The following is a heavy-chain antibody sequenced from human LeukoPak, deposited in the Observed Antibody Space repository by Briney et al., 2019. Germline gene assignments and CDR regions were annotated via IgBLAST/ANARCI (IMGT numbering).Heavy chain of an antibody. V-gene: IGHV4-59*11. D-gene: IGHD3-22*01. CDR2: IYYSGST. J-gene: IGHJ4*02. CDR3: ARVPRTYYYDSSGYLVFDY. Sequence: SETLSLTCTVSGGSISSHYWSWIRQPPGKGLEWIGYIYYSGSTNYNPSLKSRVTISVDTSKNQFSLKLSSVTAADTAVYYCARVPRTYYYDSSGYLVFDYWGQETLVTVSS. CDR1: GGSISSHY.